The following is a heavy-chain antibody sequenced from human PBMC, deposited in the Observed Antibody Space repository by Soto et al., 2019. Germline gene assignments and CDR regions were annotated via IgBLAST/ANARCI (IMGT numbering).Heavy chain of an antibody. Sequence: SVKRACKAAGYTFTNYYIHWVRQAPVQGPEWMGIINPSDGRTTYTQKFQGRVTMIRDTSTSTVYMELSSLTSEDTAVYYCARVRGSSWPFDYWCQGTLLTASS. D-gene: IGHD1-26*01. CDR2: INPSDGRT. J-gene: IGHJ4*02. V-gene: IGHV1-46*01. CDR3: ARVRGSSWPFDY. CDR1: GYTFTNYY.